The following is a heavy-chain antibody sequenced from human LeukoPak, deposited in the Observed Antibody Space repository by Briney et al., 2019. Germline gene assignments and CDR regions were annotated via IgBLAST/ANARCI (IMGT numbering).Heavy chain of an antibody. D-gene: IGHD3-3*01. V-gene: IGHV3-30*03. Sequence: GGSLRLSCAASGFTFSSYGMHWVRQAPGKGLEWVAVISYDGSNKYYADSVKGRFTISRDNSKNTLYLQMNSLRAEDTAVYYCARTVRFLEWFIDYWGQGTLVTVSS. J-gene: IGHJ4*02. CDR1: GFTFSSYG. CDR2: ISYDGSNK. CDR3: ARTVRFLEWFIDY.